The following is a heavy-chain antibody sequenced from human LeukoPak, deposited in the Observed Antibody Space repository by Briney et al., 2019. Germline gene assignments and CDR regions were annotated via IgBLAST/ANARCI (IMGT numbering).Heavy chain of an antibody. Sequence: GGSLRLSCAASGFTVSSNYMSWVRQAPGKGLKWVSVIYTGGSTYYAESVKGRFTISRDKPKNTLYLQMNSLRAEDTAVYYCVYSSSWYTGFDYWGQGTLVTVSS. V-gene: IGHV3-53*01. CDR1: GFTVSSNY. CDR3: VYSSSWYTGFDY. J-gene: IGHJ4*02. CDR2: IYTGGST. D-gene: IGHD6-13*01.